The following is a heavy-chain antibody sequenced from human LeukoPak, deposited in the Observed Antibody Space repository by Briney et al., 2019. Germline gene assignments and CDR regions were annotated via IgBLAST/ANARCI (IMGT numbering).Heavy chain of an antibody. Sequence: GGSLRLSCAASGFSVSSDYMNWVRQAPGKGLEWVSAIYTGGTTYYADSVKGRFTISRDNSKNTLYLQMNSLRAEDTAVYYCARDKLGSGYSSDFDYWGQGTLVTVSS. V-gene: IGHV3-66*02. D-gene: IGHD6-19*01. CDR1: GFSVSSDY. CDR2: IYTGGTT. J-gene: IGHJ4*02. CDR3: ARDKLGSGYSSDFDY.